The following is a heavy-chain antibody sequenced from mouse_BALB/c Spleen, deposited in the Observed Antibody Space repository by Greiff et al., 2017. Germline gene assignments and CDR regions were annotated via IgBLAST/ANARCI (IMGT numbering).Heavy chain of an antibody. J-gene: IGHJ1*01. V-gene: IGHV3-2*02. CDR3: ERSGYFDV. Sequence: VQLQQSGPGLVKPSQSLSLTCTVTGYSITSDYAWNWIRQFPGNKLEWMGYISYSGSTSYNPSLKSRISITRDTSKNQFFLQLNSVTTEDTATYYCERSGYFDVWGAGTTVTVSS. D-gene: IGHD3-1*01. CDR1: GYSITSDYA. CDR2: ISYSGST.